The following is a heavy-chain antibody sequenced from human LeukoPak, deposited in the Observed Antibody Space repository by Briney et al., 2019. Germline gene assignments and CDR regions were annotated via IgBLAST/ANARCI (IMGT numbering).Heavy chain of an antibody. J-gene: IGHJ4*02. D-gene: IGHD1-26*01. Sequence: PGGSLRLSCAASGFTFSSYWMSWVRQAPGKGLEWVANIKQDGSEKYYVDSVKGRFTISRDNSKNTLYLQMNSLRAEDTAVYYCAKDIAVPLYSGSYYDYWGQGTLVTVSS. CDR2: IKQDGSEK. CDR3: AKDIAVPLYSGSYYDY. V-gene: IGHV3-7*03. CDR1: GFTFSSYW.